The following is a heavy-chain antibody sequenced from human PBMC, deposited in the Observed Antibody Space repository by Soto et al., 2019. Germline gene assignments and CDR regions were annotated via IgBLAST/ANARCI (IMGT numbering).Heavy chain of an antibody. CDR1: GDSVSSNSAA. Sequence: PSQTLSLTCVISGDSVSSNSAAWNWIRQSPSRGLEWLGRTYYRSKWYNDYAVSVKSRITINPDTSKNQFSLQLNSVTPEDTAVYYCARDLYYDFWSGYPHDDFDIWGQGTLVTVSS. CDR2: TYYRSKWYN. D-gene: IGHD3-3*01. CDR3: ARDLYYDFWSGYPHDDFDI. J-gene: IGHJ3*02. V-gene: IGHV6-1*01.